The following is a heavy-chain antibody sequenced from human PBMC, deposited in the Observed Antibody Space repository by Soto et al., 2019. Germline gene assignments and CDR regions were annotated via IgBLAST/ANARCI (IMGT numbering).Heavy chain of an antibody. Sequence: SETLSLTCAVYGGSFSGYYWSWIRQPPGKGLEWIGEINHSGSTNYNPSLKSRVTISVDTSKNQFSLKLSSVTAADTAVYYCARGRRYFDWLLFYWFDPWGQGTLVTVSS. CDR3: ARGRRYFDWLLFYWFDP. D-gene: IGHD3-9*01. J-gene: IGHJ5*02. CDR2: INHSGST. CDR1: GGSFSGYY. V-gene: IGHV4-34*01.